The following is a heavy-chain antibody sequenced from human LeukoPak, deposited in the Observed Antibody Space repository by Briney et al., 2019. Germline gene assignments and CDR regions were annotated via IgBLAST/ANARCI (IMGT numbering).Heavy chain of an antibody. Sequence: PSQTLSLTCAVSGGSISSGGYSWSWLRQPPGKGLVWIGYIYHTGTTYYNPSLKSRVTISMDRSKSQFSLRLTSVTAADTAVYFCASAHTTLGFDAFDVWGQGTMVTVSS. CDR3: ASAHTTLGFDAFDV. CDR2: IYHTGTT. CDR1: GGSISSGGYS. J-gene: IGHJ3*01. D-gene: IGHD7-27*01. V-gene: IGHV4-30-2*01.